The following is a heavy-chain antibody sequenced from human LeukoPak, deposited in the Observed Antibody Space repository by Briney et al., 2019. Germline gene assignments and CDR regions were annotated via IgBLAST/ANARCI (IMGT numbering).Heavy chain of an antibody. CDR3: AREYYGSGSYYNVAFVLDY. J-gene: IGHJ4*02. V-gene: IGHV4-4*07. D-gene: IGHD3-10*01. CDR1: GGSISSYY. Sequence: PSETLSLTCTVSGGSISSYYWSWIRQPAGKGLEWIGRIYTSGSTNYNPSLKSRVTMSVDTSKNQFSLKLSSVTAADTAVYYCAREYYGSGSYYNVAFVLDYWGQGTLVTVSS. CDR2: IYTSGST.